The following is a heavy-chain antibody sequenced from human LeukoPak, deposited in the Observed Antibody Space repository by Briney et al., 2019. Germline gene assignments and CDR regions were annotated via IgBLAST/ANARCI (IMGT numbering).Heavy chain of an antibody. D-gene: IGHD4-23*01. CDR2: ISSSSSTI. J-gene: IGHJ4*02. V-gene: IGHV3-48*04. CDR3: ARDRRHGGNSNYFDY. Sequence: PGGSLRLSCAASGFTFSSYGMHWVRQAPGKGLEWVSYISSSSSTIYYADSVKGRFTISRDNAKNSLYLQMNSLRAEDTAVYYCARDRRHGGNSNYFDYWGQGTLVTVSS. CDR1: GFTFSSYG.